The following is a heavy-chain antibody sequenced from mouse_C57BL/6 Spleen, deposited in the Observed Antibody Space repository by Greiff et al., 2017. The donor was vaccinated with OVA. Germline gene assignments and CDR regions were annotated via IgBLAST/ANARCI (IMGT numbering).Heavy chain of an antibody. CDR1: GYAFSSYW. V-gene: IGHV1-80*01. CDR2: IYPGDGDT. Sequence: QVQLQQSGAELVKPGASVKISCKASGYAFSSYWMNWVKQRPGTGLEWIGQIYPGDGDTNYNGKFKGKATLTADKSSSTAYMPLSSLTSEDSAVYFCARRGQAWFAYWGQGTLVTVSA. CDR3: ARRGQAWFAY. J-gene: IGHJ3*01.